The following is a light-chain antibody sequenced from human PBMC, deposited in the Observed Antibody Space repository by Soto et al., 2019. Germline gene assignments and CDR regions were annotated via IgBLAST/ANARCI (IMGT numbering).Light chain of an antibody. CDR3: QQYNNWPGT. J-gene: IGKJ4*01. Sequence: EIVMTQSPATLSVSPGERATLSCMASQSVSSNLAWYQQKPGQAPRLLIYGASTRATGIPARFSGSGSGTEFTLTISSLQSEDFAVYYCQQYNNWPGTFGGGTKVEIK. CDR1: QSVSSN. CDR2: GAS. V-gene: IGKV3D-15*01.